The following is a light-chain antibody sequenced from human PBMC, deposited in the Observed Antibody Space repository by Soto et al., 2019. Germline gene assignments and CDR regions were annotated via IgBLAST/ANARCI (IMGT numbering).Light chain of an antibody. CDR1: QSVSSSY. CDR3: QQYDRSVQGLT. Sequence: EIVLTQSPGTLSLSPGERATLSCRASQSVSSSYLAWYQQKPGQAPRLLIYGASTRATGIPDRFSGSASGTDFTLTISRLDPEDFAVYYCQQYDRSVQGLTFGPGTKVDIK. J-gene: IGKJ3*01. CDR2: GAS. V-gene: IGKV3-20*01.